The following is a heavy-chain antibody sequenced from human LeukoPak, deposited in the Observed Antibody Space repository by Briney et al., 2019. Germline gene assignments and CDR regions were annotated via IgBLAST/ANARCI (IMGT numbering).Heavy chain of an antibody. CDR2: IYYSGNT. CDR3: ARDYDDYVWGSYRRRVGFDP. CDR1: GGYISSYS. D-gene: IGHD3-16*02. V-gene: IGHV4-59*01. J-gene: IGHJ5*02. Sequence: TSETLSLTCTVSGGYISSYSWSWIRQPPGKGLEWIGYIYYSGNTNYNPSLKSRVTISVDTSKNQFSLKLSSVTAADTAVYYCARDYDDYVWGSYRRRVGFDPWGQGTLVTVSS.